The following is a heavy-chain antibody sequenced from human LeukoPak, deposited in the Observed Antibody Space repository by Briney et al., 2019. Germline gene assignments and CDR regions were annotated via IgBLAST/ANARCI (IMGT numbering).Heavy chain of an antibody. Sequence: ASVKVSCKASGYTFTGYYMHWVRQAPGQGLEWMGWINPNSGGTNYAQKFQGRVTMTRDTSISTAYMELSRLRPDDTAVYYCARGAGIAAAGTIFLDVWGKGTTVTVSS. V-gene: IGHV1-2*02. J-gene: IGHJ6*04. D-gene: IGHD6-13*01. CDR1: GYTFTGYY. CDR2: INPNSGGT. CDR3: ARGAGIAAAGTIFLDV.